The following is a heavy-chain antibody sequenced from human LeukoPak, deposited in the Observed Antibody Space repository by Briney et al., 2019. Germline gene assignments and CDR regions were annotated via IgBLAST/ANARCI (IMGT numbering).Heavy chain of an antibody. Sequence: SETLSLTCTVSGGSISSSSYYWGWIRQPPGKGLEWIGYIYYSGSTNYNPSLKSRVTISVDTSKNQFSLKLSSVTAADTAVYYCARGHDSSGWYGSRHAFDIWGQGTMVTVSS. J-gene: IGHJ3*02. CDR1: GGSISSSSYY. CDR2: IYYSGST. D-gene: IGHD6-19*01. V-gene: IGHV4-61*05. CDR3: ARGHDSSGWYGSRHAFDI.